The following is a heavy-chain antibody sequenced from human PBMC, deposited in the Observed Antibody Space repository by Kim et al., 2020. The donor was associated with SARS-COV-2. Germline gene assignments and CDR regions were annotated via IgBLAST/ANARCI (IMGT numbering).Heavy chain of an antibody. D-gene: IGHD3-16*02. Sequence: SETLSLTCTVSGGSISSGDYYWSWIRQPPGKGLEWIGYIYYSGSTYYNPSLKSRVTISVDTSKNQFSLKLSSVTAADTAVYYCARDVTLGGGYDYVWGSYRTQRYFDYWGQGTLVTVSS. CDR3: ARDVTLGGGYDYVWGSYRTQRYFDY. CDR2: IYYSGST. V-gene: IGHV4-30-4*01. CDR1: GGSISSGDYY. J-gene: IGHJ4*02.